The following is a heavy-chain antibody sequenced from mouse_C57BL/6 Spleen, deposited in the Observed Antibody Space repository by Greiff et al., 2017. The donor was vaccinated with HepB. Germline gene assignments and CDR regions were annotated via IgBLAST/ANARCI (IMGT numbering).Heavy chain of an antibody. D-gene: IGHD1-1*01. CDR1: GFSLTSYG. Sequence: VKLQQSGPGLVQPSQSLSITCTVSGFSLTSYGVHWVRQSPGKGLEWLGVIWSGGSTDYNAAFISRLSISKDNSKSQVFFKMNSLQADDTARYYCARAVVAPDYWGQGTTLTVSS. V-gene: IGHV2-2*01. J-gene: IGHJ2*01. CDR3: ARAVVAPDY. CDR2: IWSGGST.